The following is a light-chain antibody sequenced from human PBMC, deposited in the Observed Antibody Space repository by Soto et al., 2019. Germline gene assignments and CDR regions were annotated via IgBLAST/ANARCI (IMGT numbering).Light chain of an antibody. CDR2: DVS. V-gene: IGLV2-14*03. Sequence: QSALTQPASVSGSPGQSITISCTGTSSDVGSYNYVSWYQQYPGKAPKLMIYDVSSRPSGVSNRFSGSKSGNTASLTVSGLQAEDEADYYCSSYAGSNIWVFGGGTKLTVL. CDR3: SSYAGSNIWV. CDR1: SSDVGSYNY. J-gene: IGLJ3*02.